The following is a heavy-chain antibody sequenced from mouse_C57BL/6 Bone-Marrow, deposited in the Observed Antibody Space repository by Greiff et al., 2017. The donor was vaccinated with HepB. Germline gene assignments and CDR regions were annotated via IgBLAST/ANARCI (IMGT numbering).Heavy chain of an antibody. CDR1: GFTFSSYG. CDR3: ARHPPTGSWFAY. CDR2: ISSGGSYT. D-gene: IGHD4-1*02. Sequence: EVMLVESGGDLVKPGGSLKLSCAASGFTFSSYGMSWVRQTPDKRLEWVATISSGGSYTYYPDSVKGRFTISRDNAKNTLYLQMSSLKSEDTAMYYCARHPPTGSWFAYWGQGTLVTVSA. J-gene: IGHJ3*01. V-gene: IGHV5-6*01.